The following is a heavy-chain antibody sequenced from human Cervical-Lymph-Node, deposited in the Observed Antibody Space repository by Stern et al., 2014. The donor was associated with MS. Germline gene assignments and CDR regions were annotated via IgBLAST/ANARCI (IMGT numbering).Heavy chain of an antibody. D-gene: IGHD5/OR15-5a*01. CDR1: GFTFNTYS. CDR3: ARESFYDDF. Sequence: VQLVESGGGLVKPGGSLRLSCAASGFTFNTYSINWVRQAPGKGLEWVSSISTSSSYKFYAAFVKGRFTISRDNAKNSVYLEMNSLRAEDTAVYYCARESFYDDFWGQGTLVTVSS. CDR2: ISTSSSYK. J-gene: IGHJ4*02. V-gene: IGHV3-21*01.